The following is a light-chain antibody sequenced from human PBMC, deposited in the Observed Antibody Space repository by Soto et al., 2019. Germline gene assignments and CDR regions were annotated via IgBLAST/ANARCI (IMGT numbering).Light chain of an antibody. CDR3: QQFNNYPT. Sequence: AIQLTQSPSSLSASVGDRVTITCRASQGVSSALAWYQQKPGKAPKVLIYDASSLESGVPSRFSGSGSGTDFTLTISSLQPEDFATYYCQQFNNYPTFGPGTKVDIK. CDR1: QGVSSA. CDR2: DAS. J-gene: IGKJ3*01. V-gene: IGKV1D-13*01.